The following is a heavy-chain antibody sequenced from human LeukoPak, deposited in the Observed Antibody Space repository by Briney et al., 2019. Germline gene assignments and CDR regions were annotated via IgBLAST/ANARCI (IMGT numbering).Heavy chain of an antibody. Sequence: PGGSLRLSCAASGFTFSSYEMNWVRQAPGKGLEWVSYISSSGSTIYYADSVKGRFTISRDNAKNSLYLQMNSLRAEDTAVYYCAKDGGPLWFGEFNPHDYWGQGTLVTVSS. CDR2: ISSSGSTI. J-gene: IGHJ4*02. D-gene: IGHD3-10*01. CDR1: GFTFSSYE. CDR3: AKDGGPLWFGEFNPHDY. V-gene: IGHV3-48*03.